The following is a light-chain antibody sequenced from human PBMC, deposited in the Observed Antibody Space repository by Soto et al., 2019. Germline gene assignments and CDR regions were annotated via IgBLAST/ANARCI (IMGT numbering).Light chain of an antibody. CDR2: KAS. CDR1: QSISSW. V-gene: IGKV1-5*03. J-gene: IGKJ2*01. CDR3: QQYNSYKT. Sequence: DIQMTQSPSTLSASVGDRVTITCRASQSISSWLAWYQQKPGKAPKLLIYKASSLESGVPSRFSGSGSGTEFTLTISSLQPDDCATYYCQQYNSYKTFGQGTKLEIK.